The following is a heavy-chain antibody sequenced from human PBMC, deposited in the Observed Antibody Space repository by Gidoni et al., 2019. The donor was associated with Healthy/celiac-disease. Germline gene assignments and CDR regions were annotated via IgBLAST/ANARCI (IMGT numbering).Heavy chain of an antibody. J-gene: IGHJ5*02. D-gene: IGHD2-15*01. V-gene: IGHV4-39*01. CDR1: GGSIRRSSYY. Sequence: QLQLQESGPGLVKPSETLSLTCTVSGGSIRRSSYYWGWIRQPPGKGLEWIGSIYYSGSTYYNPSLKSRVTISVDTSKNQFSLKLSSVTAADTAVYYCASARDPLGYCSGGSCHLNWFDPWGQGTLVTVSS. CDR3: ASARDPLGYCSGGSCHLNWFDP. CDR2: IYYSGST.